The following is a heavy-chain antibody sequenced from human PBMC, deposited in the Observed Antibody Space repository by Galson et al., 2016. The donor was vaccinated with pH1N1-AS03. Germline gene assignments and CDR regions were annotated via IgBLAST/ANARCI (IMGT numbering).Heavy chain of an antibody. CDR3: ASEVATSFDC. CDR1: GGTFSSYA. J-gene: IGHJ4*02. D-gene: IGHD5-24*01. CDR2: IIPALGTP. Sequence: SVKVSCKASGGTFSSYAINWVRQAPGQGLEWMGRIIPALGTPNYAQRFQGRVTITADESTSTAYMELSSLRSEDTAVYFCASEVATSFDCWGQGTLVTVSS. V-gene: IGHV1-69*11.